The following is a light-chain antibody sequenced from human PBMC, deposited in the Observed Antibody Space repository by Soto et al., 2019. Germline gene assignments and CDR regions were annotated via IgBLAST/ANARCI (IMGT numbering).Light chain of an antibody. J-gene: IGKJ1*01. CDR2: DAS. CDR1: QTIGTY. CDR3: QQSYNTPLT. V-gene: IGKV1-39*01. Sequence: VTQSPSSLGASLVHSVTITCRASQTIGTYVNWYRQKSGAAPELLIYDASTLQSGVPSRFRGGASGTDFTLTISSLQLDDFATYYCQQSYNTPLTFGQGTKVDI.